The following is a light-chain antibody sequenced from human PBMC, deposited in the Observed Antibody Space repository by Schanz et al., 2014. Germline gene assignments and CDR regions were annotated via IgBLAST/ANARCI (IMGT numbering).Light chain of an antibody. CDR1: QSVSSN. J-gene: IGKJ4*01. CDR3: QQFGSSPLT. CDR2: GAS. V-gene: IGKV3-15*01. Sequence: EIVMTQSPATLSVSPGERVTLSCRASQSVSSNLAWYQQKPGQAPRLLMYGASTRATGIPARFSGGGSGTEFTLTISSLQSEDFAVYYCQQFGSSPLTFGAGTKVEIK.